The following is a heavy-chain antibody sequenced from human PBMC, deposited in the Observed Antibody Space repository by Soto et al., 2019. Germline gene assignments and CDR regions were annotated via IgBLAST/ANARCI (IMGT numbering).Heavy chain of an antibody. CDR3: AREGDYYDSIGYLSFDY. CDR2: IIPIFGTA. Sequence: QVQLVQSGAEVQKPGSSVKVSCKASGGTFSSYAISWVRQAPGQGLEWMGGIIPIFGTANYAQKFQGRVTITADESTSTAYMELSSLRSEDTAVYYCAREGDYYDSIGYLSFDYWGQGTLVTVSS. D-gene: IGHD3-22*01. J-gene: IGHJ4*02. V-gene: IGHV1-69*01. CDR1: GGTFSSYA.